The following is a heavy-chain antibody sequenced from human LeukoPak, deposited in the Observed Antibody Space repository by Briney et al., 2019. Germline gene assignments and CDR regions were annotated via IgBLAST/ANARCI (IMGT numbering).Heavy chain of an antibody. CDR3: AKGLPSHRAFDI. V-gene: IGHV3-30*02. J-gene: IGHJ3*02. CDR2: IRYDGSNK. CDR1: GFTFSSYG. Sequence: GGSLRLSCAASGFTFSSYGMHWVRQAPGKGLEWVAFIRYDGSNKYYADSVKGRFTISRDNSKNTLYLQMNSLRAEDTAVYYCAKGLPSHRAFDIWGQGTMVTVSS.